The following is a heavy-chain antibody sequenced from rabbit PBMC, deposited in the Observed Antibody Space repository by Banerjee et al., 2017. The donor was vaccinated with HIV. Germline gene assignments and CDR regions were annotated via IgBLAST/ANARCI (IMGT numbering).Heavy chain of an antibody. D-gene: IGHD4-1*01. CDR2: IYAGSSGST. J-gene: IGHJ6*01. CDR1: GFSFSSSYW. CDR3: ARDLAGVIGWNFGL. Sequence: QEQLEESGGDLVQPEGSLTLTCTASGFSFSSSYWICWVRQAPGKGLEWIACIYAGSSGSTDYASWAKGRFTISKTSSTTVTLQMTSLTVADTATYFCARDLAGVIGWNFGLWGPGTLVTVS. V-gene: IGHV1S45*01.